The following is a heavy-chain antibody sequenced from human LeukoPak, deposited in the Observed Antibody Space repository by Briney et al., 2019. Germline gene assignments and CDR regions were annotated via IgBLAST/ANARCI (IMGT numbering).Heavy chain of an antibody. CDR2: ISYDGSNK. D-gene: IGHD2-15*01. CDR1: TFIFNNYT. V-gene: IGHV3-30*04. J-gene: IGHJ6*03. Sequence: PGKSLRLSCAAASTFIFNNYTIHWVRQAPGKGLEWAAVISYDGSNKYYADSVKGRFTLSRDSSKKMVYLQMNTLRPEDTAVYYCARAPSGNYCDGGHCYNYYYYYMDVWGRGTTVTVSS. CDR3: ARAPSGNYCDGGHCYNYYYYYMDV.